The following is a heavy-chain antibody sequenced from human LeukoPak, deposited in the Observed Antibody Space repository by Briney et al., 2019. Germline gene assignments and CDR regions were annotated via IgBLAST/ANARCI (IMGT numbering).Heavy chain of an antibody. V-gene: IGHV3-7*01. CDR3: ANYYDSSGYYAFDM. CDR2: IKQDGGEK. D-gene: IGHD3-22*01. Sequence: PGGSLRLSCAASGFRFSRLWMSWVRQAPGKGLEWVANIKQDGGEKHYVDSVKGRFTISRDNAKNSVYLQMNSLRAEDTAVYYCANYYDSSGYYAFDMWGQGTMVTVSS. CDR1: GFRFSRLW. J-gene: IGHJ3*02.